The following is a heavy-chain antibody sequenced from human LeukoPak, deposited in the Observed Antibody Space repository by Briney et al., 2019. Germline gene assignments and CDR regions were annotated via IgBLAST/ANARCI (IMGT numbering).Heavy chain of an antibody. J-gene: IGHJ4*02. CDR2: INQDGSEK. CDR3: ARAFNSGFDY. D-gene: IGHD6-19*01. V-gene: IGHV3-7*04. CDR1: GFTFSNYW. Sequence: GGSLRLSCAASGFTFSNYWMRWVRQAPGKGLEWVASINQDGSEKYYVDSVKGRFTISRDNAKNSLYLQMNSLRAEDTAVYYCARAFNSGFDYWGQGTLVTVSS.